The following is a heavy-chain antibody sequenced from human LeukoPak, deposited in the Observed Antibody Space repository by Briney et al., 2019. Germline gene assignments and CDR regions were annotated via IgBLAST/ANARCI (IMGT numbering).Heavy chain of an antibody. CDR1: GGSISSGSDC. Sequence: SETLSLTCTVSGGSISSGSDCWGWIRPPPGKGLEWIGCISYSGSTHYRPSLKSRVTISVDTSKNQFSLRLSSVTAADTAMYYCARGRGEGRGISMVRGVRAPSYNWFDPWGHGTLVTVSS. V-gene: IGHV4-39*07. D-gene: IGHD3-10*01. J-gene: IGHJ5*02. CDR2: ISYSGST. CDR3: ARGRGEGRGISMVRGVRAPSYNWFDP.